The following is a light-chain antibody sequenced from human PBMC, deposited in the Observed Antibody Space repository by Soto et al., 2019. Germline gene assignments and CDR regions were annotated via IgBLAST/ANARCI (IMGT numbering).Light chain of an antibody. V-gene: IGKV3-15*01. CDR1: QAISSN. CDR2: GAS. Sequence: EIVMTQSPATPSVSRGERATLSCRANQAISSNLAWYQQKPGQAPRLLIYGASTRANGIPDRFSGSGSGTEFTLTISSLQSEDFAVYYCQHYNNWLGTFGGGTKVEIK. CDR3: QHYNNWLGT. J-gene: IGKJ4*01.